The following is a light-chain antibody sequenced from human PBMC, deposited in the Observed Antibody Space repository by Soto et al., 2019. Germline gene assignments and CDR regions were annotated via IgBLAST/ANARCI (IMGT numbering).Light chain of an antibody. CDR3: SSYTSSSTL. Sequence: QSVITQPDSVSGSPGQSVTISCPGTSRDVGGYNYVSWYQQHPGKAPNLMIYAVTDRPSGVSSRFSGSKSGNTASLTISGLQAEDEADYYCSSYTSSSTLFGTGTKVAVL. CDR1: SRDVGGYNY. J-gene: IGLJ1*01. V-gene: IGLV2-14*01. CDR2: AVT.